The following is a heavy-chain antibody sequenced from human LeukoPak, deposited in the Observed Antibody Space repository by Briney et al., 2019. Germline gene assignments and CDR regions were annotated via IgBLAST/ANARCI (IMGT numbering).Heavy chain of an antibody. Sequence: QPGGSLRLSCAASGFTFSSYGMHWVRQARGKGLEWVAVISYDGSNKYYADSVKGRFTISRDNSKNTLYLQMNSLRAEDTAVYYCAKDQVVVVAARGLYGMDVWGQGTTVTVSS. CDR2: ISYDGSNK. CDR3: AKDQVVVVAARGLYGMDV. V-gene: IGHV3-30*18. J-gene: IGHJ6*02. CDR1: GFTFSSYG. D-gene: IGHD2-15*01.